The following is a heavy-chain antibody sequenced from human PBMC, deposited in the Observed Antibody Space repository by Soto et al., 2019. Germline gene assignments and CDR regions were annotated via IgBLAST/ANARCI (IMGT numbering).Heavy chain of an antibody. Sequence: EVQLMESGGGLVQPGGSLRLSCAASGFTFSDYWMNWVRQAPGKGLVWVSRIDSDGSSTSYADSVKGRFTISRDNAKNTLYLQMNSLRAVDTAVYYCAKSNWFDPWGRCTLVTVSS. V-gene: IGHV3-74*01. J-gene: IGHJ5*02. CDR3: AKSNWFDP. CDR1: GFTFSDYW. CDR2: IDSDGSST.